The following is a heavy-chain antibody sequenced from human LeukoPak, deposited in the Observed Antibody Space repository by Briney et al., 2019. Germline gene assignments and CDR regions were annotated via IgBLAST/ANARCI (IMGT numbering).Heavy chain of an antibody. V-gene: IGHV4-39*01. D-gene: IGHD6-6*01. CDR3: ARHTVGIAAPFDY. J-gene: IGHJ4*02. CDR1: GGSISTSNYY. Sequence: SETLSLTCTVSGGSISTSNYYWGWIRQPPGKGLEWIGNIFYSGSTYYNPSLKSRVTISVDTSKNQFSLKLSSVTAADTAVYYCARHTVGIAAPFDYWGQGTLVTVSS. CDR2: IFYSGST.